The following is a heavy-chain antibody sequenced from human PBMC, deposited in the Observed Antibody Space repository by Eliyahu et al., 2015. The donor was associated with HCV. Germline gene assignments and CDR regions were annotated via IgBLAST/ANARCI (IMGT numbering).Heavy chain of an antibody. CDR2: IIPIFGTA. Sequence: QVQLVQSGAEVKKPGSSVKVSCKASGGTFRRYAITWVRQAPGQGLEWMGGIIPIFGTANYAQKFQGRVTITADKSTSTAYMELSSLRSDDTAVYYCARDLFESSTWNNWFDPWGQGTLVTVSS. D-gene: IGHD6-13*01. CDR3: ARDLFESSTWNNWFDP. V-gene: IGHV1-69*06. J-gene: IGHJ5*02. CDR1: GGTFRRYA.